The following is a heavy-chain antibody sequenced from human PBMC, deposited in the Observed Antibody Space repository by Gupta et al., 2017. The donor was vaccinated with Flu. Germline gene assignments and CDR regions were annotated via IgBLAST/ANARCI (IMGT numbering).Heavy chain of an antibody. J-gene: IGHJ4*02. CDR2: IIPIFGTA. D-gene: IGHD2-15*01. CDR1: GGTFSSYA. Sequence: QVQLVQSGAEVKKPGSSVKVSCKASGGTFSSYAISWVRQAPGQGLEWMGGIIPIFGTANYAQKFQGRVTITAEKSTSTAYMELGRLRSEDTAVYYCACRYWSGGSCYLGYWGQGTLVTGSS. V-gene: IGHV1-69*06. CDR3: ACRYWSGGSCYLGY.